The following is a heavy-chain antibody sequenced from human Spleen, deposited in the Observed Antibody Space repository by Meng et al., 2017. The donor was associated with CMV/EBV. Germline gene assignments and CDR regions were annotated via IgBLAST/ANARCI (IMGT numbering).Heavy chain of an antibody. J-gene: IGHJ6*02. V-gene: IGHV1-69*05. D-gene: IGHD5-12*01. Sequence: SVKVSCKASGGTFSSYAISWVRQAPGQGLEWMGGIIPIFGTANYAQKFQGRVTMTTDESTSTAYMEMSSLRSDDTAVYYCATGGYDGSYYYGLEVWGQGTTVTVSS. CDR1: GGTFSSYA. CDR2: IIPIFGTA. CDR3: ATGGYDGSYYYGLEV.